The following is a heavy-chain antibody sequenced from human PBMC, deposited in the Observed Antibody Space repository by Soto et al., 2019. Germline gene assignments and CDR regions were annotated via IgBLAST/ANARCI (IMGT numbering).Heavy chain of an antibody. Sequence: VQLLESGGGFVPPGVSFTLSEAGPVFPFGSYTMAWGRQAPWQGIEWVAGIVGIRADTYYAGSVKGRFSISRDNSRNTLYLQMNSLRADDTGVYYCAKTGPVTARIRFDYWGQGARVVVSS. CDR1: VFPFGSYT. D-gene: IGHD2-21*02. V-gene: IGHV3-23*01. CDR2: IVGIRADT. CDR3: AKTGPVTARIRFDY. J-gene: IGHJ4*02.